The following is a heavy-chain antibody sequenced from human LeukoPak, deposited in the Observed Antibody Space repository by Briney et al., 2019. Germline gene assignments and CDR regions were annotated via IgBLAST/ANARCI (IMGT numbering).Heavy chain of an antibody. D-gene: IGHD1-14*01. CDR1: GFTFSSYA. V-gene: IGHV3-30-3*01. CDR2: ISYDGSNK. CDR3: ARSEPSSDYFDY. Sequence: GRSLRLSCAASGFTFSSYAMHWVRQAPGKGLEWVAVISYDGSNKYYADSVKGRFTISRDNAKNSLYLQMNSLRAEDTAVYYCARSEPSSDYFDYWGQGTLVTVSS. J-gene: IGHJ4*02.